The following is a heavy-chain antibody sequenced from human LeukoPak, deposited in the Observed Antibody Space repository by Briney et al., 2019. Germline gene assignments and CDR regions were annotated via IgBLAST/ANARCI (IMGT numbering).Heavy chain of an antibody. V-gene: IGHV7-4-1*02. D-gene: IGHD3-22*01. CDR2: INTNTENP. J-gene: IGHJ4*02. CDR3: ARLGYYDSSGYPRVRFVDY. CDR1: GYSFTSYA. Sequence: ASVKVSCKASGYSFTSYAMNWVRQAPGQGLEWMGWINTNTENPTYGQGFTGRFVFSLDTSVSTAYLQNSSLEAEDTAVYYCARLGYYDSSGYPRVRFVDYWGQGTLVTVSS.